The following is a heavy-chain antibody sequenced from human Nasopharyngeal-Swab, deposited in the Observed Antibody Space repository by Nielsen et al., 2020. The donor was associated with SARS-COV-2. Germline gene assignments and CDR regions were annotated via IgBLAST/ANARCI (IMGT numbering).Heavy chain of an antibody. J-gene: IGHJ6*02. V-gene: IGHV4-39*01. CDR2: IYYSGST. CDR1: GGSISSSRYD. Sequence: SETRSLTGTVSGGSISSSRYDWGWSRQPPGKGREGIGSIYYSGSTYYTPSLKSRVTITVDTSKNQFSLNLSSVTAADTAVYYCSRQFYDFWSGYPYYCIDVWGQGTTVTVSS. CDR3: SRQFYDFWSGYPYYCIDV. D-gene: IGHD3-3*01.